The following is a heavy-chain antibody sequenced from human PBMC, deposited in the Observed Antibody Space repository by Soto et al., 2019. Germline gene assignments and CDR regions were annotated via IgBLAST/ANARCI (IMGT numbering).Heavy chain of an antibody. CDR2: IWYDGSNK. CDR3: ARDEGLAGPFDY. V-gene: IGHV3-33*01. CDR1: GFTFSSYG. J-gene: IGHJ4*01. Sequence: QVQLVESGGGVVQPGRSLRLSCAASGFTFSSYGMHWVRQAPGKGLEWVAVIWYDGSNKYYADSVKGRFTISRDNSKNTQYMQMNTLRAEDTAVYYCARDEGLAGPFDYCVHGTLVTVSS. D-gene: IGHD6-19*01.